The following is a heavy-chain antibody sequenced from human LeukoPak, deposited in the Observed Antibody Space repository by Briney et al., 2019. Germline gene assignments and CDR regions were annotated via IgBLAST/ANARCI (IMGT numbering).Heavy chain of an antibody. CDR3: ARGGSSSFSFGY. V-gene: IGHV5-51*06. J-gene: IGHJ4*02. CDR1: GYXFTSYW. D-gene: IGHD6-6*01. Sequence: GESLQISCKASGYXFTSYWIAWVRQMPGKGLEWMGLIHPGDSKTRYSPYFQGQVAISADKSINPAYLEWSSLKASDTAIYYRARGGSSSFSFGYWGQGTPVIVSS. CDR2: IHPGDSKT.